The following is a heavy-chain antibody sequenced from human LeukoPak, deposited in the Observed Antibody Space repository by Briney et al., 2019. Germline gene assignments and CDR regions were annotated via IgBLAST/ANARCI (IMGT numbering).Heavy chain of an antibody. CDR2: INHSGST. CDR1: GGSFSGYY. D-gene: IGHD3-3*01. J-gene: IGHJ4*02. Sequence: PSETLSLTCAVYGGSFSGYYRSWIRQPPGKGLEWIGEINHSGSTNYNPSLKSRVTISVDTSKNQFSLKLSSVTAADTAVYYCARGGADFWSGYYWMFDYWGQGTLVTVSS. CDR3: ARGGADFWSGYYWMFDY. V-gene: IGHV4-34*01.